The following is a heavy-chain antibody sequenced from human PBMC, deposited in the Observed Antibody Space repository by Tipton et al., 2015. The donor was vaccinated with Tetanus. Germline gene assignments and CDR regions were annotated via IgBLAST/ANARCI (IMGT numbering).Heavy chain of an antibody. CDR1: GFRFSGYY. CDR2: DSPSGTNT. D-gene: IGHD4-23*01. J-gene: IGHJ3*02. Sequence: GSLRLSCVGSGFRFSGYYMTWIRQSPGKGLEWVSYDSPSGTNTQYGESVKGRFTVSRDNAKKSLFLQMSSLRADDTAVYYCAGTRDYGGNLDAFDSWGQGTLVNVSS. CDR3: AGTRDYGGNLDAFDS. V-gene: IGHV3-11*01.